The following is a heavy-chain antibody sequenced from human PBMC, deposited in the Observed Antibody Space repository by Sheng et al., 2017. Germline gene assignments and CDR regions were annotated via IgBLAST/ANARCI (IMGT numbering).Heavy chain of an antibody. CDR3: ARDRSGGYDGIDF. J-gene: IGHJ4*02. V-gene: IGHV3-48*03. CDR1: QFTFSSYE. Sequence: EVQLVESGGDLVQPGGSLRLSCAASQFTFSSYEMNWVRQAPGKGLEWVSSISSIGTYISYAESIKGRFTISRDNAKDSVYLQMSSLRVEDTAVYYCARDRSGGYDGIDFWGQGTLVTVSS. CDR2: ISSIGTYI. D-gene: IGHD5-12*01.